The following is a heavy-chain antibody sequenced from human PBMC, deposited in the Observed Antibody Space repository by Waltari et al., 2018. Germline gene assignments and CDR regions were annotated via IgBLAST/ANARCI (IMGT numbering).Heavy chain of an antibody. CDR1: GGSISSYY. J-gene: IGHJ3*02. D-gene: IGHD6-13*01. V-gene: IGHV4-4*07. Sequence: QVQLQESGPGLVKPSETLSLTCTVSGGSISSYYWSWIRQPAGKGLEWIGGIYTRGSTNYNPSLKGRVTMSVDTSKNQFSLKLSSVTAADTAVYYCARDSTAAATAFDIWGQGTMVTVSS. CDR2: IYTRGST. CDR3: ARDSTAAATAFDI.